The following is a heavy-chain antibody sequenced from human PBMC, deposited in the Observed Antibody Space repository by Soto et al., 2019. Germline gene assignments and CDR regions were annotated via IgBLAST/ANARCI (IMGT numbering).Heavy chain of an antibody. CDR2: ISGSGGST. CDR3: AKSRYYDILTGYLVDY. J-gene: IGHJ4*02. Sequence: GGSLRLSCAASGFTFSSYAMSWVRQAPGKGLEWVSAISGSGGSTYYADSVKGRFTISRDNSKNTLYLQMNSLRAEDTAVYYCAKSRYYDILTGYLVDYWGQGTLVTVSS. V-gene: IGHV3-23*01. D-gene: IGHD3-9*01. CDR1: GFTFSSYA.